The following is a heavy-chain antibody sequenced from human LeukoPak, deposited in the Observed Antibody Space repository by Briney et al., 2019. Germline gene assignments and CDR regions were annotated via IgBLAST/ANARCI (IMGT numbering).Heavy chain of an antibody. CDR2: INHSGST. Sequence: SETLSLTCAVYGGSFSGYYWSWIRQPPGKGLEWIGEINHSGSTNYNPSLKSRVTISVDTSKNQFSLKLSSVTAADTAVYYCARANGYSSGWYFLGDFDYWGQGTLVTVSS. CDR3: ARANGYSSGWYFLGDFDY. V-gene: IGHV4-34*01. J-gene: IGHJ4*02. CDR1: GGSFSGYY. D-gene: IGHD6-19*01.